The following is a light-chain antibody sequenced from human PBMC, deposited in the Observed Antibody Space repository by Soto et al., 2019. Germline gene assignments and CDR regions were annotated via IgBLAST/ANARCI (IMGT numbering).Light chain of an antibody. Sequence: EVVMTQSPATLSVSPGERVTLSCRASQSINAHLAWYQQKPGQAPRLLIHGASTRATGIPARFSGSGFGTELLLTISSLQSEDLAVYYCQQYNTWLWTFGQGTKVEIQ. CDR1: QSINAH. J-gene: IGKJ1*01. V-gene: IGKV3-15*01. CDR2: GAS. CDR3: QQYNTWLWT.